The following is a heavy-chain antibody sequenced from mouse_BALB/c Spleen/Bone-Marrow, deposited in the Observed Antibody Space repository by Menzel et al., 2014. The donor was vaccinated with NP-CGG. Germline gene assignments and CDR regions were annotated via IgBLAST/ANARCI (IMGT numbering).Heavy chain of an antibody. D-gene: IGHD2-4*01. CDR1: GFNIKDTY. CDR3: ARWDDYASDY. J-gene: IGHJ2*01. V-gene: IGHV14-3*02. Sequence: DVQLQESGADLVKPGASVKLSCTTSGFNIKDTYMHWVKQRPEQGLEWIGRIDPANGNTKYDPKFQGKATITADTSSNTAYLQLSSLTSEDTAVYCCARWDDYASDYWGQGTTLTVSS. CDR2: IDPANGNT.